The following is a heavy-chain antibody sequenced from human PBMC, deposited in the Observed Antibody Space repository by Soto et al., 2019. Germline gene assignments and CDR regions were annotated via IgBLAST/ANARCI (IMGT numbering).Heavy chain of an antibody. CDR3: ARDPNGSIAYYHHYYYGMDV. V-gene: IGHV1-3*01. D-gene: IGHD3-22*01. Sequence: GASVKVSCKASGYTFTSYGIHWVRQAPGQRLEWTGWINAGNGNTKYSEKFQGRVTITRDTSASTAYLELSSLRSEDTAVYYCARDPNGSIAYYHHYYYGMDVWGQGTTVTVSS. J-gene: IGHJ6*02. CDR2: INAGNGNT. CDR1: GYTFTSYG.